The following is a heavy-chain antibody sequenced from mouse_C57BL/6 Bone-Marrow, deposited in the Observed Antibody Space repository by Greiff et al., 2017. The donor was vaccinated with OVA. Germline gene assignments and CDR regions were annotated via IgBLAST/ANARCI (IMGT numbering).Heavy chain of an antibody. CDR3: ARGNYWYFDV. CDR2: ISYDGSN. J-gene: IGHJ1*03. CDR1: GYSITSGYY. Sequence: EVKLEESGPGLVKPSQSLSLTCSVTGYSITSGYYWNWIRKFPGNKLEWMGYISYDGSNNYNPSLKNRISITRDTSKNQFFLKLNSVTTEDTATYYCARGNYWYFDVWGTGTTVTVSS. V-gene: IGHV3-6*01.